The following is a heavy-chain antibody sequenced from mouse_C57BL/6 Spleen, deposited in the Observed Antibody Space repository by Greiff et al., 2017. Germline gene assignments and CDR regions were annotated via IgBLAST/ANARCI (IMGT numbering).Heavy chain of an antibody. V-gene: IGHV5-9-1*02. CDR3: TRDRSPGYFDY. J-gene: IGHJ2*01. Sequence: EVHLVESGEGLVKPGGSLKLSCAASGFTFSSYAMSWVRQTPEKRLEWVAYISSGGDYIDYADTVKGRFTISRDNARNTLYLQMSSLKSEDTAMYYCTRDRSPGYFDYWGQGTTLTVSS. CDR2: ISSGGDYI. CDR1: GFTFSSYA.